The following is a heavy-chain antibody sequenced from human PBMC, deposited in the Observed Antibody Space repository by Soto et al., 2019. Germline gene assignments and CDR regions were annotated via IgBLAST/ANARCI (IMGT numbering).Heavy chain of an antibody. CDR3: AKGSSAMPEGNYFDP. CDR1: GLAFRNYA. V-gene: IGHV3-23*01. D-gene: IGHD2-2*01. J-gene: IGHJ5*02. Sequence: EVQLLESGGGLVQPGGSLRLSCAASGLAFRNYAMSWVRQAPGKGLEWVSGITGGGISTYFADFAKGRFTISRDNSKNTLYLQMNSLRAEDTAGYYCAKGSSAMPEGNYFDPWGQGTLVTVSS. CDR2: ITGGGIST.